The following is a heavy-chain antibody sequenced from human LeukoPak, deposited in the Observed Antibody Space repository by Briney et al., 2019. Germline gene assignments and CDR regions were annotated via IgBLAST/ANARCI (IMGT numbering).Heavy chain of an antibody. CDR3: SRDTPYSAAAAPSPNYYYYYYMDV. Sequence: ASVKVSCKASGYTFTSYGISWVRQAPGQGLEWMGWISAYNGNTNYAQKLQGRVTMTTDTSTSTAYMELRSLRSDDTAVYYCSRDTPYSAAAAPSPNYYYYYYMDVWGKGTTVTVSS. CDR2: ISAYNGNT. CDR1: GYTFTSYG. D-gene: IGHD6-13*01. J-gene: IGHJ6*03. V-gene: IGHV1-18*01.